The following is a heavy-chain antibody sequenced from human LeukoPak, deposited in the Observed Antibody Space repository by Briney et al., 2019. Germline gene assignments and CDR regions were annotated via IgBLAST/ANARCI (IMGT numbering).Heavy chain of an antibody. CDR2: IDPSGSST. V-gene: IGHV1-46*01. J-gene: IGHJ4*02. CDR3: ARLSGYDWESFYDY. CDR1: GHSFTSHY. Sequence: ASVKVSCKASGHSFTSHYMHWVRQAPGQGLEWLGLIDPSGSSTLYAQKFQGRVTMTRDMSTTTDYMELSSLRSEDTAVYYCARLSGYDWESFYDYWGQGTLVTVSS. D-gene: IGHD5-12*01.